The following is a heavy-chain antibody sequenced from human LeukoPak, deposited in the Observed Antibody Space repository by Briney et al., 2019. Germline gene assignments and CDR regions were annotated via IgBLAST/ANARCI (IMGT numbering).Heavy chain of an antibody. CDR3: ARGVVRGVTLYYYYGMDV. Sequence: SETLSLTCTVSGGSISSYYWSWIRQPPGKGLEWIGYIYYSGSTNYNPSLKSRVTISVDTSKNQFSLKLSSVTAADTAVYYCARGVVRGVTLYYYYGMDVWGQGPTVTVSS. CDR2: IYYSGST. CDR1: GGSISSYY. V-gene: IGHV4-59*01. D-gene: IGHD3-10*01. J-gene: IGHJ6*02.